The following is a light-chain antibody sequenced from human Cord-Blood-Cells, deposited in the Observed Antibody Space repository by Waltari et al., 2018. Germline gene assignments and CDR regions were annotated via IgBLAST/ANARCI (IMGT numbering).Light chain of an antibody. V-gene: IGKV1-5*03. Sequence: DIQMTQSPSTLSASVGDRVTITCRASQSISSWLAWYQQKPGEAPKLLIYKASSLESGVPARFSGSGSGTEFTLTISSLQPDDFATYYCQQYNSYSPTVGGGTKVESK. CDR2: KAS. J-gene: IGKJ4*01. CDR1: QSISSW. CDR3: QQYNSYSPT.